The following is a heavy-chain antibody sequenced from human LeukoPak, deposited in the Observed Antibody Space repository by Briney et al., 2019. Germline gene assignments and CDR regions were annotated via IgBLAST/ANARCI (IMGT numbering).Heavy chain of an antibody. CDR2: ILYNVNA. Sequence: SETLSLTCTVSGDSISSTHYHWAWIRQPPGKGLEWIGSILYNVNAFYNPFLKSRVTISLDTSKNQFSLRLNSVTAADTAVYSCARVRGSYYYGMDVWGQGTTVTVSS. J-gene: IGHJ6*02. D-gene: IGHD3-10*01. V-gene: IGHV4-39*07. CDR1: GDSISSTHYH. CDR3: ARVRGSYYYGMDV.